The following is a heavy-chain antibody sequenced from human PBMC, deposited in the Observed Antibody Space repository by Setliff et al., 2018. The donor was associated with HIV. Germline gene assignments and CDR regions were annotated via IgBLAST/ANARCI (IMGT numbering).Heavy chain of an antibody. V-gene: IGHV4-39*06. CDR3: ARILLYDSSAYFVNAFDI. D-gene: IGHD3-22*01. CDR2: INHVGST. Sequence: SETLSLTCTISSGSINTSPSYWGWIRQPPGKGLEWIGSINHVGSTFYNPSLRSRVTISTGMSKNQFTLRLSSVTAADTAVYYCARILLYDSSAYFVNAFDIWGQGTVVTVS. J-gene: IGHJ3*02. CDR1: SGSINTSPSY.